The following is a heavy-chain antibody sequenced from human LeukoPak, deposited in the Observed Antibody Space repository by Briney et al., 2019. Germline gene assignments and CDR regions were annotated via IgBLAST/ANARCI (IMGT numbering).Heavy chain of an antibody. Sequence: SGGSLRLSCAASGFTFSSYAMSWIRQAPGKGLEWVSYISSSGSTIYYADSVKGRFTISRDNAKNSLYLQMNSLRAEDTAVYYCARELPYSSGCVDVWGQGTTVTVSS. CDR2: ISSSGSTI. CDR3: ARELPYSSGCVDV. J-gene: IGHJ6*02. D-gene: IGHD6-19*01. V-gene: IGHV3-11*01. CDR1: GFTFSSYA.